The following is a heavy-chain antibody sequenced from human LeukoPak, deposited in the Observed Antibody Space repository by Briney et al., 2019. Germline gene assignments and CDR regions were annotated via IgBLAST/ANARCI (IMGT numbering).Heavy chain of an antibody. J-gene: IGHJ4*02. Sequence: ASVKVSCKASGYTFTGYYMHWVRQAPGQGLEWMGWINPNSGGTNYAQKFQGRVTMTRDTSISTAYMELSRLRSDDTAVYYCAGNNGYSYAFDYWGQGTLATVSS. CDR2: INPNSGGT. CDR3: AGNNGYSYAFDY. V-gene: IGHV1-2*02. D-gene: IGHD5-18*01. CDR1: GYTFTGYY.